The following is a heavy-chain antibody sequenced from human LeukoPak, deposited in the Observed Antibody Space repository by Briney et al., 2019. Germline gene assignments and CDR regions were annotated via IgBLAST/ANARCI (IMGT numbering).Heavy chain of an antibody. V-gene: IGHV3-30*02. J-gene: IGHJ6*03. D-gene: IGHD3-3*01. CDR1: GFTFSSYG. CDR2: IRYDGSNK. Sequence: GGSLRLSCAASGFTFSSYGMHWVRQAPGKGLEWVAFIRYDGSNKYYADSVKGRFTISRDNSKNTLYLQMNSLRAEDTAVYYCAKVGEWLSEGYMDVWGKGTTVTVSS. CDR3: AKVGEWLSEGYMDV.